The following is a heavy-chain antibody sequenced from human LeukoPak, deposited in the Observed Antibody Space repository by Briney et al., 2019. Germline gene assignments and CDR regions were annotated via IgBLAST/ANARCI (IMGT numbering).Heavy chain of an antibody. J-gene: IGHJ3*02. V-gene: IGHV1-18*01. CDR3: ANRPIIYCSSTSCYGGAFDI. CDR1: GYTFTSYG. D-gene: IGHD2-2*01. CDR2: ISAYNGNT. Sequence: ASVKVSCKASGYTFTSYGISWVRQAPGQGLEWMGWISAYNGNTNYAQKLQGRVTMTTDTSTSTAYMELSSLRSEDTAVYYCANRPIIYCSSTSCYGGAFDIWGQGTMVTVSS.